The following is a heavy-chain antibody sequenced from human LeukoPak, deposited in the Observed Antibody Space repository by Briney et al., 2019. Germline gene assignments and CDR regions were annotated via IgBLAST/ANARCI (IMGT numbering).Heavy chain of an antibody. D-gene: IGHD2-2*01. Sequence: GGSLRLSCAASGFTFSSYGMHWVRQAPGKGLEWVANIKQDGSETYYAGSVKGRFTISRDIAKNSLYLQMNSLGAEDTAVYYCATYSSSNAREFQHWGQGTLVTVSS. CDR1: GFTFSSYG. J-gene: IGHJ1*01. CDR3: ATYSSSNAREFQH. V-gene: IGHV3-7*01. CDR2: IKQDGSET.